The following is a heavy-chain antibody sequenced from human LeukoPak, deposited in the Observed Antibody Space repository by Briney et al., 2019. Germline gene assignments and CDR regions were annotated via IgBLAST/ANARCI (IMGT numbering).Heavy chain of an antibody. Sequence: GESLKISCKGSGYSFTSYWIAWVRQMPGRGLEWMGIISPDDSEIRYSPSFRGQVTISADKSTSTAYLQWSRLRASDTAIYYCARHEGSGSYYSYWGQGTLVTVSS. D-gene: IGHD1-26*01. CDR3: ARHEGSGSYYSY. V-gene: IGHV5-51*01. J-gene: IGHJ4*02. CDR1: GYSFTSYW. CDR2: ISPDDSEI.